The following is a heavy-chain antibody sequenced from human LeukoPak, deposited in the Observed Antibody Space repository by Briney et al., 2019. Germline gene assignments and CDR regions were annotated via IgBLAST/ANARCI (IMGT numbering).Heavy chain of an antibody. J-gene: IGHJ4*02. CDR3: ARAGWIQLWLPDY. V-gene: IGHV3-11*04. CDR2: ISSSGSTI. D-gene: IGHD5-18*01. Sequence: GGSLRLSCAASGFTFIDYYMSRIRQAPGRGLEWVSYISSSGSTIYYADSVKGRFTISRDNAKNSLYLQMNSLRAEDTAVYYCARAGWIQLWLPDYWGQGTLVTVSS. CDR1: GFTFIDYY.